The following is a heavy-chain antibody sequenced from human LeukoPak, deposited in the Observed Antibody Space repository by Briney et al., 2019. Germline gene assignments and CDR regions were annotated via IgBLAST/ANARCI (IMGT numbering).Heavy chain of an antibody. J-gene: IGHJ4*02. CDR1: GFTFSNYW. Sequence: PGGSLRLSCAASGFTFSNYWMHWVRQAPGKGLVWVSRISSDGSSTSYADSVKGRFTISRDNAKNTLYLQVNSLRAEDTAVYYCAKSRWATAGTDYWGQGTLDTVSS. V-gene: IGHV3-74*01. D-gene: IGHD6-13*01. CDR2: ISSDGSST. CDR3: AKSRWATAGTDY.